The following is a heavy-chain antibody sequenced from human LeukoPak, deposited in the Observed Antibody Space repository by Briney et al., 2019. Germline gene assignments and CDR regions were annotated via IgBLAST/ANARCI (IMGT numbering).Heavy chain of an antibody. J-gene: IGHJ6*03. V-gene: IGHV3-21*01. Sequence: GGSLRLSCTASGFIFSAYEMIWVRQAPGKGLEWVSSISSSSSYIYYADSVKGRFTISRDNAKNSLYLQMNSLRAEDTAVYYCARDYITIFGVVTYYYYMDVWGKGTTVTVSS. D-gene: IGHD3-3*01. CDR2: ISSSSSYI. CDR3: ARDYITIFGVVTYYYYMDV. CDR1: GFIFSAYE.